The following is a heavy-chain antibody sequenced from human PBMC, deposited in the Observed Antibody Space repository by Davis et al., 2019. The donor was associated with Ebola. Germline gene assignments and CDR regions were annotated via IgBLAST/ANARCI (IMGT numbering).Heavy chain of an antibody. CDR3: ARDYYGSGSYPLNWFDP. J-gene: IGHJ5*02. CDR2: IWYDGSNK. D-gene: IGHD3-10*01. CDR1: GFTFSSYW. V-gene: IGHV3-33*08. Sequence: PGGSLRLSCAASGFTFSSYWMSWVRQAPGKGLEWVAVIWYDGSNKYYADSVKGRFTISRDNSKNTLYLQMNSLRAEDTAVYYCARDYYGSGSYPLNWFDPWGQGTLVTVSS.